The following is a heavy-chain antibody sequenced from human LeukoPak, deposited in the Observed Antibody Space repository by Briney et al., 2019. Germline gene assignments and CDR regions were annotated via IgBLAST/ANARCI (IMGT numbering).Heavy chain of an antibody. CDR2: IWYDGSNK. Sequence: GGSLRLSCAASGFIFNSYGLHWVRQAPGKGLEWVAVIWYDGSNKYYADSVKGRFTISRDNSKNTLYLQMNSLRAEDTAVYCCARRGYSGLPDYWGQGTLVTVSS. CDR1: GFIFNSYG. J-gene: IGHJ4*02. D-gene: IGHD5-12*01. V-gene: IGHV3-33*01. CDR3: ARRGYSGLPDY.